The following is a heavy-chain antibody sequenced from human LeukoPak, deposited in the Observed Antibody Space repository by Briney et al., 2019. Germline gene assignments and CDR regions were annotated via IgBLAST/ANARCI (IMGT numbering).Heavy chain of an antibody. CDR3: ARKPGTTRGAFDI. J-gene: IGHJ3*02. V-gene: IGHV4-34*01. D-gene: IGHD1-1*01. Sequence: PSETLSLTCAVYGGSFSGYYWSWIRQPPGKGLEWIGEINHSGSTNYNPSLKSRVTISVDTSKNQFSLKLSSVTAADTAAYYCARKPGTTRGAFDIWGQGTMVTVSS. CDR2: INHSGST. CDR1: GGSFSGYY.